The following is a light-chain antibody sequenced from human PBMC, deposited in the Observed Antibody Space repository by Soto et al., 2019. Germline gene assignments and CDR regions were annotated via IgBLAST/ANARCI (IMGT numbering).Light chain of an antibody. V-gene: IGLV1-40*01. CDR3: QSYDDSLGGFYV. J-gene: IGLJ1*01. CDR1: SSNIGAEYG. CDR2: GVN. Sequence: QSVLTQPPSVSGAPGQMVTISCTGSSSNIGAEYGIRWYQHLPGTAPKLLIYGVNSRPSGVPDRFSGSKSGSSASLAIAGLQAEDEADYYCQSYDDSLGGFYVFGTGTKLTVL.